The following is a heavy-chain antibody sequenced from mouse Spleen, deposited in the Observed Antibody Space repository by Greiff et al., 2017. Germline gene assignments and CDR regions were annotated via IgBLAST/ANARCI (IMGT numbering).Heavy chain of an antibody. CDR1: GYTFTSYW. Sequence: QVQLQQPGAELVMPGASVKLSCKASGYTFTSYWMHWVKQRPGQGLEWIGEIDPSDSYTNYNQKFKGKATLTVDKSSSTAYMQLSSLTSEDSAVYYCATGQLQEGFAYWGQGTLVTVSA. CDR2: IDPSDSYT. CDR3: ATGQLQEGFAY. J-gene: IGHJ3*01. V-gene: IGHV1-69*01. D-gene: IGHD2-1*01.